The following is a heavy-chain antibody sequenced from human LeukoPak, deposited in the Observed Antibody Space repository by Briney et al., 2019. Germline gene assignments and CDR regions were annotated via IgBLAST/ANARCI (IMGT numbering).Heavy chain of an antibody. Sequence: SETLSLTCTVSGGSISSNYYWGWIRQPPGKGLEWIGSIYYSGSTYYNPSLKSRVTISVDTSKNQFSLKLSSVTAADTAVYYCARESQRGSGWLRGWFDPWGQGTLVTVSS. V-gene: IGHV4-39*07. J-gene: IGHJ5*02. D-gene: IGHD6-19*01. CDR3: ARESQRGSGWLRGWFDP. CDR2: IYYSGST. CDR1: GGSISSNYY.